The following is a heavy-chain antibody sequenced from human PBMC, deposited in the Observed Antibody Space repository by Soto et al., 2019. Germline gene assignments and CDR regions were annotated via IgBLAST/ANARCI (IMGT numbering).Heavy chain of an antibody. J-gene: IGHJ4*02. Sequence: EVQLVESGGGLVQPGGSLRLSCAASGFTFSSIWMHWVRQAPGKGLXWVXXXXXDGXXXXXXXXVKXRFTIXRDNAKXXXXXXXXXXXXXXXAVYYCVRDIRWGQGTLVTVSS. V-gene: IGHV3-74*01. CDR3: VRDIR. CDR2: XXXDGXXX. D-gene: IGHD3-10*02. CDR1: GFTFSSIW.